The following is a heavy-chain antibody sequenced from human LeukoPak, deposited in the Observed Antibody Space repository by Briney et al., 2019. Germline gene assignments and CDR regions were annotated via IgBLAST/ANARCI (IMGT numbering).Heavy chain of an antibody. CDR2: IRYDGSNK. V-gene: IGHV3-30*02. CDR1: GFTFSSYG. D-gene: IGHD5-24*01. Sequence: PGGSLRLSCAASGFTFSSYGMHWVRQAPGKGLEWVAFIRYDGSNKYYADSVKGRFTISRDNSKNTLYLQMNSLRAEDTAVYCCAKDFERWLQSFDYWGQGTLVTVSS. CDR3: AKDFERWLQSFDY. J-gene: IGHJ4*02.